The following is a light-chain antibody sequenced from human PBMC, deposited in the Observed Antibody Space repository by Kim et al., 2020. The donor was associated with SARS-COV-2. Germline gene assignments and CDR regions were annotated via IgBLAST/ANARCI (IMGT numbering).Light chain of an antibody. Sequence: IVMTQFPAVLSASAGERVTLSCRASQSVGYKLAWYQQRSGQAPRLLMYGASTRATGIPARFSGSGSGTDFTLTISNLQSEDFAVYYWQHDAFGGGTKLEI. CDR1: QSVGYK. CDR2: GAS. CDR3: QHDA. J-gene: IGKJ4*01. V-gene: IGKV3-15*01.